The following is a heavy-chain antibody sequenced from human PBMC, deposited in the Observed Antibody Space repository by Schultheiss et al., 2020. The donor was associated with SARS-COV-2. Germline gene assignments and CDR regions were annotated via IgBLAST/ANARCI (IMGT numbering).Heavy chain of an antibody. CDR3: ARGRQQLIFDAFDI. D-gene: IGHD6-13*01. CDR1: GFTFSSYA. V-gene: IGHV3-23*01. CDR2: ISGSGGST. Sequence: GGSLRLSCSASGFTFSSYAMSWVRQAPGKGLEWVSAISGSGGSTYYADSVKGRFTISRVNSKNTLYLQMNSLRAEDTAVYYCARGRQQLIFDAFDIWGQGTMVTVSS. J-gene: IGHJ3*02.